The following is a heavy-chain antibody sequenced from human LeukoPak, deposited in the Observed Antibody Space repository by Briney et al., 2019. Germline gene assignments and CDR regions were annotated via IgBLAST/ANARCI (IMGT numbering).Heavy chain of an antibody. J-gene: IGHJ4*02. Sequence: PSETLSLTCTVSGGSISSYYWSWIRQPPGKGLEWIGYIYYSGSTNYNPSLKSRVTISVDTSKNQFSLKLSSVTAADTAVYYCARTLHSSSHFDYWGQGTLVTVSS. D-gene: IGHD6-6*01. CDR2: IYYSGST. V-gene: IGHV4-59*08. CDR1: GGSISSYY. CDR3: ARTLHSSSHFDY.